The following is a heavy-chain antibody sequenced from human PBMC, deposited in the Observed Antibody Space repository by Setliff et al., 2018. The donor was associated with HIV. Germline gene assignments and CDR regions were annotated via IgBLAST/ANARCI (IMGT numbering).Heavy chain of an antibody. D-gene: IGHD3-10*01. V-gene: IGHV4-39*01. CDR1: AGSISSRTYF. CDR3: ARHLRQLFSSDFYFYYYYMDV. J-gene: IGHJ6*03. Sequence: SETLSLTCTVSAGSISSRTYFWGWIRQPPGKGLEWIGSVSYSGSTHYNPSLKSRVTISADTSKDQFSLKLNSVTAADTAVYYCARHLRQLFSSDFYFYYYYMDVRGKGTTVTVSS. CDR2: VSYSGST.